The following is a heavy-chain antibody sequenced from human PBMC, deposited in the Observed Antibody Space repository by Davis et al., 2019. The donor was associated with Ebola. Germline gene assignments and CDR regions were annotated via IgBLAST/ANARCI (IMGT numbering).Heavy chain of an antibody. J-gene: IGHJ4*02. CDR1: GFTFSGSA. V-gene: IGHV3-73*01. CDR2: IRSKANSYAT. Sequence: GESLKISCAASGFTFSGSAMHWVRQASGKGLEWVSRIRSKANSYATAYAASVKGRFTISRDDSKNAAYLQMNSLKTEDTAVYYCTLTVTPLDYWGQGTLVTVSS. D-gene: IGHD4-17*01. CDR3: TLTVTPLDY.